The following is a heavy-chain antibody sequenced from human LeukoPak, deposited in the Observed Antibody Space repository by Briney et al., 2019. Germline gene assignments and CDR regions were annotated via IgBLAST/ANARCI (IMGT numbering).Heavy chain of an antibody. J-gene: IGHJ3*02. V-gene: IGHV4-39*01. CDR3: ARHAYCGGDCFGGAFEI. CDR1: GGSISSYY. Sequence: PSETLSLTCTVSGGSISSYYWGWIRQPPGKGLEWIGSISYSGSPYYNPSLKSRVTISGDTSKNQLSLRLSSVTAADTAVNYCARHAYCGGDCFGGAFEIWGQGTMVTVSS. D-gene: IGHD2-21*02. CDR2: ISYSGSP.